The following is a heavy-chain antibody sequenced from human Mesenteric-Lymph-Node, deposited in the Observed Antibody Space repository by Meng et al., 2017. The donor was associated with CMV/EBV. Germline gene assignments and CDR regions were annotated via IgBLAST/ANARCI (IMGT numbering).Heavy chain of an antibody. CDR2: INPNSGGT. Sequence: ASVKVSCKASGGTFSSYAISWVRQAPGQGLEWMGGINPNSGGTNYAQKFQGRVTMTRDTSISTAYMELSRLRSDDTAVYYCASEYSSSSLWGQGTLVTVSS. CDR3: ASEYSSSSL. CDR1: GGTFSSYA. V-gene: IGHV1-2*02. J-gene: IGHJ4*02. D-gene: IGHD6-13*01.